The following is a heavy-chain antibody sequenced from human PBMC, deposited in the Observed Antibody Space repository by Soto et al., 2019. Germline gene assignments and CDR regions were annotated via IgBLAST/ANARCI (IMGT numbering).Heavy chain of an antibody. CDR3: ARHGGTIFGVVRWFDP. CDR2: IDPSDSYT. CDR1: RYSFTSYW. D-gene: IGHD3-3*01. Sequence: PGESLKISCKGSRYSFTSYWISWVRQMPGKGLEWMGRIDPSDSYTNYSPSFQGHVTISADKSISTAYLQWSSLKASDTAMYYCARHGGTIFGVVRWFDPWGQGTLVTVSS. J-gene: IGHJ5*02. V-gene: IGHV5-10-1*01.